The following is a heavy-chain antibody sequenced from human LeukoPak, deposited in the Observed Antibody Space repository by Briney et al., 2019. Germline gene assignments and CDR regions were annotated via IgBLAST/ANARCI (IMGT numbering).Heavy chain of an antibody. CDR2: FSVSGGTT. J-gene: IGHJ6*03. D-gene: IGHD2-8*01. CDR3: ANGNRCTSPNCLGYYYFYMDV. Sequence: PGGSLRLSCASSGFTFSIYAMIGVRRPPGRGLEGVLGFSVSGGTTYYADSVKGRFTISRDNSKNTLYLQMNSLTAEDTAVYYCANGNRCTSPNCLGYYYFYMDVWGKGTTVTVSS. V-gene: IGHV3-23*01. CDR1: GFTFSIYA.